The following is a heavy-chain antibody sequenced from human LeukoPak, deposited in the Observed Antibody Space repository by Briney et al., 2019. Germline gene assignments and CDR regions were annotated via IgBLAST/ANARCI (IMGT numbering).Heavy chain of an antibody. D-gene: IGHD3-10*01. V-gene: IGHV3-23*01. CDR1: GISLSNYA. CDR3: AKRGVVIRGILVIGYHQEAYHYDF. CDR2: ISERGGST. J-gene: IGHJ4*02. Sequence: GGSLRLSCVVSGISLSNYAMTWVRQAPGKGLEWVSYISERGGSTTYADSVKGRFTISRDTSLNTLYLQMNNLRGEDTAVYFCAKRGVVIRGILVIGYHQEAYHYDFWGQGVLVTVSS.